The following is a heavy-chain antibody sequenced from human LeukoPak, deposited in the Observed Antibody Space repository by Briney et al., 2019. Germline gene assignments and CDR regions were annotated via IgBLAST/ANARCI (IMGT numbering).Heavy chain of an antibody. J-gene: IGHJ5*02. CDR1: GGSISSGGYS. D-gene: IGHD5-12*01. CDR3: ARDRERRVEMATSWFDP. V-gene: IGHV4-30-2*01. Sequence: PSQTLSLTCAVSGGSISSGGYSWSWIRQPPGKGLEWIGYIYHSGSTYCNPSLKSRVTISVDTSKNQFSLKLSSVTAADTAVYYCARDRERRVEMATSWFDPWGQGTLVTVSS. CDR2: IYHSGST.